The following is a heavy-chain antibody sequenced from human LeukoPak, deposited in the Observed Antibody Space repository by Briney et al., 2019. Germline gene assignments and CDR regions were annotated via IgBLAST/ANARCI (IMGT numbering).Heavy chain of an antibody. CDR1: GGTFSSYA. V-gene: IGHV1-69*13. J-gene: IGHJ4*02. D-gene: IGHD3-22*01. Sequence: SVKVSCKASGGTFSSYAISWVRQAPGQGLEWMGGIIPIFGTANYAQKFQGRVTITADESTSTAYMELSSLRSEDTAVYYCARTLSYYDSSGYYAYWGQGTLVTVSS. CDR3: ARTLSYYDSSGYYAY. CDR2: IIPIFGTA.